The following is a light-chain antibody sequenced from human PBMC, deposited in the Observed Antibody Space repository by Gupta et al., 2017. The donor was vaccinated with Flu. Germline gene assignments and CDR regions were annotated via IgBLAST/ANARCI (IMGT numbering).Light chain of an antibody. CDR1: QSVLYSSNNKNY. J-gene: IGKJ3*01. CDR2: WAS. CDR3: QQDDSTPFT. Sequence: DIVMTQSPHSLAVSLGERATINCKSSQSVLYSSNNKNYLAWYQQKPGQPPKLLIYWASTREAGVPDRFSGRGSGTDFTLTISSLQAEDVAVYYCQQDDSTPFTFGHGTKVDSK. V-gene: IGKV4-1*01.